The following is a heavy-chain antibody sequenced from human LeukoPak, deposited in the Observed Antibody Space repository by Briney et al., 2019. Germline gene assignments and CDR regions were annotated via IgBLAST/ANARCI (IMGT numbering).Heavy chain of an antibody. CDR1: GFTFSDYY. CDR3: ARDPTEMATAYFDY. CDR2: ISSSGSTI. Sequence: GGSLRLSCAASGFTFSDYYMSWVRQAPGKGLEWVSYISSSGSTIYYADSVKGRFTISRDNAKNSLYLQMNSLRAEDTAVYYCARDPTEMATAYFDYWGQGTLVTVSS. D-gene: IGHD5-24*01. J-gene: IGHJ4*02. V-gene: IGHV3-11*04.